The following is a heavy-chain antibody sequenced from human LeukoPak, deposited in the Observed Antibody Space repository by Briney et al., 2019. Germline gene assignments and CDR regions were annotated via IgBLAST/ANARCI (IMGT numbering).Heavy chain of an antibody. J-gene: IGHJ4*02. D-gene: IGHD6-13*01. V-gene: IGHV1-24*01. CDR1: GYTLTELS. CDR3: ARWLGIAAAGVYYFDY. CDR2: FDPEDGET. Sequence: ASVKVSCKVSGYTLTELSMHWVRQAPGKGLEWMGGFDPEDGETIYAQKFQGRVTMTEDTSTDTAYMELSSLRSDDTAVYYCARWLGIAAAGVYYFDYWGQGTLVTVSS.